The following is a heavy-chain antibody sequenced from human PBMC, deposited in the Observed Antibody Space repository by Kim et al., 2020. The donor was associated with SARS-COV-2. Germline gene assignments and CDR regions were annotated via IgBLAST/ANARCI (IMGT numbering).Heavy chain of an antibody. Sequence: VKGRFTISRDNAKNSLYLQMNSLRAEDTAVYYCAREGYDILTGYYNAFDIWGQGTMVTVSS. CDR3: AREGYDILTGYYNAFDI. J-gene: IGHJ3*02. V-gene: IGHV3-11*06. D-gene: IGHD3-9*01.